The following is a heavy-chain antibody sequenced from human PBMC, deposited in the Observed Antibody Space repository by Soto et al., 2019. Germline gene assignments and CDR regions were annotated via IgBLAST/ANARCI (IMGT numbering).Heavy chain of an antibody. CDR1: GFTFSSFA. Sequence: PGGSLRLSCAASGFTFSSFAISWVRQAPGKGLEWVSAIGSRGDSTYYADSVKGRFTISRDNSKNTLYLQMNSLRAEDTAVYYCAKDRIYGNNSGRPFDSWGQGTLVTVSS. D-gene: IGHD6-25*01. CDR2: IGSRGDST. CDR3: AKDRIYGNNSGRPFDS. J-gene: IGHJ4*02. V-gene: IGHV3-23*01.